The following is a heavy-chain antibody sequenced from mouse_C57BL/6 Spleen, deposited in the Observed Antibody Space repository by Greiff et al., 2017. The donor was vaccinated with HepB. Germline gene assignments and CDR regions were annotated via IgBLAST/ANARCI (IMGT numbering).Heavy chain of an antibody. CDR1: GYTFTSYW. J-gene: IGHJ4*01. CDR3: ARTFYYGSHYYAMDY. D-gene: IGHD1-1*01. Sequence: QVQLQQPGAELVRPGSSVKLSCKASGYTFTSYWMDWVKQRPGQGLEWIGNIYPSDSETNYNQKFKDKATLTVDKSSSTAYMQLSSLTSEDSAVYYCARTFYYGSHYYAMDYWGQGTTVTVSS. CDR2: IYPSDSET. V-gene: IGHV1-61*01.